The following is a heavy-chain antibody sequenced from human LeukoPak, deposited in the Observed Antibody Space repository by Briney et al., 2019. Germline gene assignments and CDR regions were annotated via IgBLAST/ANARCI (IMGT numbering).Heavy chain of an antibody. V-gene: IGHV3-23*01. J-gene: IGHJ6*04. CDR3: AELGITMIGGV. CDR1: GFTFSIYA. Sequence: GGSLRLSCAASGFTFSIYAMSWVRQAPGKGLEWVSSISGSGYSTYYADSVKGRFTISRDNSKNTMYLQMNSLRAEDTAVYYCAELGITMIGGVWGKGTTVTISS. CDR2: ISGSGYST. D-gene: IGHD3-10*02.